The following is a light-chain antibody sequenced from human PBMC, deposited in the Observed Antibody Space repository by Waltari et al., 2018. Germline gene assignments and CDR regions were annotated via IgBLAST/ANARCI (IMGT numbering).Light chain of an antibody. CDR1: QGISSY. CDR3: LQVNSYPFT. CDR2: GGS. Sequence: IQLTQSPLSLSASLGDIVTITCRASQGISSYLAWYQQKAGRAPKLLIYGGSTLPNGVPSRFSGSGFGTDFTLTISSLQPEDFATYYCLQVNSYPFTFGPGTTVDIK. V-gene: IGKV1-9*01. J-gene: IGKJ3*01.